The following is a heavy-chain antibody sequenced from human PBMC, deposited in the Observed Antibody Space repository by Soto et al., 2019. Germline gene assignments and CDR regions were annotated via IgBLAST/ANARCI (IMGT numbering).Heavy chain of an antibody. CDR2: ISYDGSNK. V-gene: IGHV3-30*18. D-gene: IGHD3-9*01. CDR3: AKTRLRYFDWLSNHYYYYGMDV. Sequence: QVQLVESGGGVVQPGRTLRLSCAASGFTFSSYGMHWVRQAPGKGLEWVAVISYDGSNKYYADSVKGRFTISRDNSKNTLYPQMNSLRAEDTAVYYCAKTRLRYFDWLSNHYYYYGMDVWGQGTTVTVSS. J-gene: IGHJ6*02. CDR1: GFTFSSYG.